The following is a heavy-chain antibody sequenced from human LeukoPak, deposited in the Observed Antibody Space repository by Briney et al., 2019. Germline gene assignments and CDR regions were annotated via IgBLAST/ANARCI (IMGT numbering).Heavy chain of an antibody. Sequence: SQTLSLTCSVSGDSISCRDYYWSWIRQPPGKGLEWIGYIYYSGSTSYNPSLKSRVTISVDTSKNQFSLRLSSVTAADTAVYFDGHNAFDIWGQGTMVTVSS. V-gene: IGHV4-30-4*08. D-gene: IGHD3-9*01. CDR1: GDSISCRDYY. J-gene: IGHJ3*02. CDR2: IYYSGST. CDR3: GHNAFDI.